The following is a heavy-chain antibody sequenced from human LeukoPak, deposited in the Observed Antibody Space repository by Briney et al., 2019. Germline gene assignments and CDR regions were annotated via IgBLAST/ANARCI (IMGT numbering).Heavy chain of an antibody. CDR3: ARGLRRYSKAFPFDY. CDR2: INHSGNT. J-gene: IGHJ4*02. V-gene: IGHV4-34*01. Sequence: SETLSLTCAVYGGSFSDYYWSWIRQPPGKGLEWIGEINHSGNTIYNPSLKSRVTISVDTSKNQFSLKLSSVTAADTTVYYCARGLRRYSKAFPFDYWGQGTLVTVSS. CDR1: GGSFSDYY. D-gene: IGHD5-18*01.